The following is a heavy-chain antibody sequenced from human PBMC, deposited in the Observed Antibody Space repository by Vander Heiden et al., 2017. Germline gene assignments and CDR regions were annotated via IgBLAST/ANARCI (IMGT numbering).Heavy chain of an antibody. CDR1: GFTVSSNY. V-gene: IGHV3-53*01. Sequence: EVQLVQSGGGLVQPGGSLRLSCVVSGFTVSSNYMTWIRQAPGKGLEWVSVIYRDGTTYYADSVKGRFTISRDNSKNTLFLQMNSLRAEDTALYDCASGATQWTFWGQGTLLTVSS. CDR2: IYRDGTT. D-gene: IGHD5-12*01. J-gene: IGHJ4*02. CDR3: ASGATQWTF.